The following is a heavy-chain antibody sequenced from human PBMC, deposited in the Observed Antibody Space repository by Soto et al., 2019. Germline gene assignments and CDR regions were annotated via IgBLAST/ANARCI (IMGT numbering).Heavy chain of an antibody. CDR1: GFSCRIFA. CDR2: ISDSGGST. CDR3: TKDAYTKYYYYGMDV. V-gene: IGHV3-23*01. D-gene: IGHD4-4*01. Sequence: GGSLRLSCAASGFSCRIFAMNWVRQSPGKGLEWIANISDSGGSTLYSDSVKGRFIISRDNSDDTLYLEMNSLRVEDTAIYYCTKDAYTKYYYYGMDVWGQGTTVTVSS. J-gene: IGHJ6*02.